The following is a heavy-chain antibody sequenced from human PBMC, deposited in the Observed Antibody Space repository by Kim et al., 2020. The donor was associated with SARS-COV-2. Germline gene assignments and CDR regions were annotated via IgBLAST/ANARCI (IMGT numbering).Heavy chain of an antibody. CDR3: ARDLLPDYYGSGSYYPFDY. J-gene: IGHJ4*02. V-gene: IGHV1-69*01. Sequence: GRVTITADESTSTAYMELSSLRSEDTAVYYCARDLLPDYYGSGSYYPFDYWGQGTLVTVSS. D-gene: IGHD3-10*01.